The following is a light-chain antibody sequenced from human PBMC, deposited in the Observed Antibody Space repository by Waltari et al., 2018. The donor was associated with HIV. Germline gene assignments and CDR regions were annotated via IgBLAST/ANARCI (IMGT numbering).Light chain of an antibody. CDR1: SSDVGGYNS. J-gene: IGLJ3*02. Sequence: QSALTQPASVSGSPGQSITISCTGTSSDVGGYNSVSWYQHHPGEATRLMSYEVSNRPVGISNRFSGSKSGNTAALTRSGLQAEDEAYYLCSSSTNSSPVVFGGGTKLTVL. V-gene: IGLV2-14*01. CDR3: SSSTNSSPVV. CDR2: EVS.